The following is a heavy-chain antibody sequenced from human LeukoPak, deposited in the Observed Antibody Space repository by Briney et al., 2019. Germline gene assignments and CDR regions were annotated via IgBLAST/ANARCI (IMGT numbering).Heavy chain of an antibody. Sequence: GGSLRLSCEASGFTFSNYLMSWVRQAPGKGLEWVAVISYDGSNKYYADSVKGRFTISRDNSKNTLYLQMNSLRAEDTAVYYCARSRVPRRGYSYGYNFDYWGQGTLVTVSS. D-gene: IGHD5-18*01. CDR3: ARSRVPRRGYSYGYNFDY. CDR1: GFTFSNYL. CDR2: ISYDGSNK. V-gene: IGHV3-30-3*01. J-gene: IGHJ4*02.